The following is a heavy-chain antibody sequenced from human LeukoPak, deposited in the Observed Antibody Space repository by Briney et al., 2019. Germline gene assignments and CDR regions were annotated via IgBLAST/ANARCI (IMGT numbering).Heavy chain of an antibody. D-gene: IGHD2-15*01. CDR3: VKERIVVAAYFDS. V-gene: IGHV3-23*01. CDR1: GFTFSTYA. J-gene: IGHJ4*02. Sequence: GGSLRLSCAASGFTFSTYAMSWVRQAPGKGLEWVSAIGGSGDNIFYRDSVKGRFTISRDNSKNTLYLQMNRLRADDTAVYYCVKERIVVAAYFDSWGQGTLVTVSS. CDR2: IGGSGDNI.